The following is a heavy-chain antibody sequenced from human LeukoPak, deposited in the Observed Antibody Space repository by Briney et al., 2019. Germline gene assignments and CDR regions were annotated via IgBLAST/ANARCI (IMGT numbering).Heavy chain of an antibody. CDR1: GFTFDDYA. V-gene: IGHV3-43*02. D-gene: IGHD5-18*01. CDR3: AKDIVDTAMGRGGNWFDP. CDR2: ISGDGGST. Sequence: PGGSRRLSCAASGFTFDDYAMHWVRQAPGKGLEWVSLISGDGGSTYYADSVKGRFTISRDNSKNSLYLQMNSLRTEDTALYYCAKDIVDTAMGRGGNWFDPWGQGTLVTVSS. J-gene: IGHJ5*02.